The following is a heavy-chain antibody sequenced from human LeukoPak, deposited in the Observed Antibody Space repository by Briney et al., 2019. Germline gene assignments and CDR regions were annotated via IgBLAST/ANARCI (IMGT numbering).Heavy chain of an antibody. CDR3: ARNVLRYFDWFDY. J-gene: IGHJ4*02. V-gene: IGHV1-2*02. CDR2: ISPESGDT. CDR1: GYTFIDNY. D-gene: IGHD3-9*01. Sequence: ASVKVSCKASGYTFIDNYMHWVRQAPGQGLEWKGWISPESGDTRYAQKFQGRVTMTRDTSITTAYMELSRLRSDDTAVYYCARNVLRYFDWFDYWGQGTLVTVSS.